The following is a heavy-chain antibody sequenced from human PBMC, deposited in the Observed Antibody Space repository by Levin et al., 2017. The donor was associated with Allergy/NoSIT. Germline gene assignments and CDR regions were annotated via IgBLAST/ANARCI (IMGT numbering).Heavy chain of an antibody. CDR3: AKDMRYYDFWSGYYGY. J-gene: IGHJ4*02. D-gene: IGHD3-3*01. CDR2: ISWNSGSI. Sequence: SLKISCAASGFTFDDYAMHWVRQAPGKGLEWVSGISWNSGSIGYADSVKGRFTISRDNAKNSLYLQMNSLRAEDTALYYCAKDMRYYDFWSGYYGYWGQGTLVTVSS. V-gene: IGHV3-9*01. CDR1: GFTFDDYA.